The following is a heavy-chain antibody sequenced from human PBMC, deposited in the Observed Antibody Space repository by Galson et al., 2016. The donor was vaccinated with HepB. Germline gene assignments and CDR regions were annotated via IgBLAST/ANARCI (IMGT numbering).Heavy chain of an antibody. D-gene: IGHD4-17*01. CDR2: ISSGGGST. V-gene: IGHV3-23*01. J-gene: IGHJ6*03. Sequence: SLRLSCAASGFTFSSYPMSWVRQAPGKGLEWILAISSGGGSTYSADPVKGRFTISRDSSKNALYLQMNSLGADDTAVYSGARFDSTARRAYYYCMDVWGKGTTVTVSS. CDR1: GFTFSSYP. CDR3: ARFDSTARRAYYYCMDV.